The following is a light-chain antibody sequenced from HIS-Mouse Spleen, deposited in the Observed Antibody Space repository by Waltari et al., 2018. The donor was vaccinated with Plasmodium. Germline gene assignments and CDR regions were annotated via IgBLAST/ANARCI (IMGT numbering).Light chain of an antibody. CDR1: TLGDNY. V-gene: IGLV3-1*01. CDR2: KDS. J-gene: IGLJ2*01. CDR3: QAWDSSTVV. Sequence: SYELTQPPSVSVSPGQTASITCPGDTLGDNYACWYQQKPGQSPVRVIYKDSKRPPGIPERFSGSNSGNTATLTISGTQAMDEADYYCQAWDSSTVVFGGGTKLTVL.